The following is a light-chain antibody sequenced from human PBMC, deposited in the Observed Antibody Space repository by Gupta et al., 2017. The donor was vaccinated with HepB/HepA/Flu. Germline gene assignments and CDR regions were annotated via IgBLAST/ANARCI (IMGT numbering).Light chain of an antibody. CDR3: QHYGSLPRT. CDR2: GAS. V-gene: IGKV3-20*01. J-gene: IGKJ1*01. CDR1: QSVSSTY. Sequence: EIVLTQSPGTLSLSPGERATLSCRASQSVSSTYLAWYQQKPGQAPRLLIYGASNRATGIPDRFSGSGSGTEFTLTISRLEPEDFAVYYCQHYGSLPRTFGQGTKVEIK.